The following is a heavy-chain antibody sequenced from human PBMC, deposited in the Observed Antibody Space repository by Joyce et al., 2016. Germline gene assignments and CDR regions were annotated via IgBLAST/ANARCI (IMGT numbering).Heavy chain of an antibody. V-gene: IGHV3-48*01. CDR1: GFTFSAYN. CDR3: ARYGVLYYYDTSGYPQPFDS. J-gene: IGHJ4*02. Sequence: EVQLVESGGGLVEPGGSLRLSCAASGFTFSAYNMNWVRQAPGKGPEWIAYISNSSNTIYYADSVKGRFTISRDNAKKSLYLQMDSLRAEDTAVYYCARYGVLYYYDTSGYPQPFDSWGQGTLVTVSP. CDR2: ISNSSNTI. D-gene: IGHD3-22*01.